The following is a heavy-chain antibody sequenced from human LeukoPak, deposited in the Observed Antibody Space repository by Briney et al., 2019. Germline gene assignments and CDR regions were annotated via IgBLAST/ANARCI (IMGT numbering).Heavy chain of an antibody. J-gene: IGHJ3*02. D-gene: IGHD3-3*01. Sequence: GGSLRLSCAASGLTFSSYWMSWVRQAPGKGLEWVANIKQDGSEKYYVDSVKGRFTISRDNAKNSQYLQMNSLRAEDTAVYYCARRFLEWLMNKDAFDIWGQGTMVTVSS. CDR2: IKQDGSEK. CDR1: GLTFSSYW. V-gene: IGHV3-7*01. CDR3: ARRFLEWLMNKDAFDI.